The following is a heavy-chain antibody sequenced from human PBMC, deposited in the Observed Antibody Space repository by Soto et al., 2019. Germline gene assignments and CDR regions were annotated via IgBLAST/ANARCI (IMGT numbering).Heavy chain of an antibody. J-gene: IGHJ3*02. CDR1: GFTFSSYS. V-gene: IGHV3-21*01. D-gene: IGHD5-18*01. CDR3: AKDMGWIHGYAFDI. CDR2: ISSSSSYI. Sequence: PGGSLRLSCAASGFTFSSYSMNWVRQAPGKGLEWVSSISSSSSYIYYADSVKGRFTISRDNAKNSLYLQMNSLRAEDTAVYYCAKDMGWIHGYAFDIWGQGTMVTVSS.